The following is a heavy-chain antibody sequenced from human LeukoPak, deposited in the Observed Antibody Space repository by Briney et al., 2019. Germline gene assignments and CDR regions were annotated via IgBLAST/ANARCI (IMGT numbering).Heavy chain of an antibody. J-gene: IGHJ4*02. Sequence: AGSLRLSCAASGFTVSSNYMSWVRQAPGKGLEWVSVIFSGGGTYYADSVKGRFTISRDNSKNTLYLQMNSLRAEDTAVYYCARGVYGAYAFDYWGQGTLVTVSS. V-gene: IGHV3-66*01. CDR1: GFTVSSNY. D-gene: IGHD4-17*01. CDR2: IFSGGGT. CDR3: ARGVYGAYAFDY.